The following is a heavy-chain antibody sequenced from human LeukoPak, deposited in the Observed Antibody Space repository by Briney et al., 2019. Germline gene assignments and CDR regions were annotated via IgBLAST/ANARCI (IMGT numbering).Heavy chain of an antibody. CDR2: INPNSGGT. D-gene: IGHD3-22*01. J-gene: IGHJ4*02. V-gene: IGHV1-2*06. CDR1: GYTFTGYY. CDR3: ARDLNYYDSSGYPY. Sequence: ASVKVSCKASGYTFTGYYMHWVRQAPGQGLEWMGRINPNSGGTNYAQKFQGRVTMTRDTSISTAYMELSWLRSDDTAVYYCARDLNYYDSSGYPYWGQGTLVTVSS.